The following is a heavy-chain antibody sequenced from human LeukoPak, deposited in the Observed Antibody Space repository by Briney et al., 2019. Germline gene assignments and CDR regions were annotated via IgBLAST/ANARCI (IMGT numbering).Heavy chain of an antibody. CDR2: ISRDSSNI. J-gene: IGHJ4*02. CDR3: AFRPDY. CDR1: GFTFTSYS. V-gene: IGHV3-48*04. D-gene: IGHD3-10*01. Sequence: HSGGSLRLSCAAPGFTFTSYSINWVRKAPGEGLEWVSYISRDSSNIYYADSVKGRFTISRDNAKNSLYLQVNSLRAEDTAVYYCAFRPDYWGQGSLVTVSS.